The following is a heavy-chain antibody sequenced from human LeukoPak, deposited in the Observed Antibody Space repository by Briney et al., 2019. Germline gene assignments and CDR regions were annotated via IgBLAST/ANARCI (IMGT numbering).Heavy chain of an antibody. CDR1: GFTFSTYN. J-gene: IGHJ3*02. V-gene: IGHV3-21*01. D-gene: IGHD1-26*01. CDR3: ARDVGASAPDAFDI. Sequence: PEGSLRLSCAVSGFTFSTYNMNWVRQAPGKGLEWVSSISSSSNYIYYADSVKGRFTISRDNAKNSLYLQMNSLRAEDTDVYYCARDVGASAPDAFDIWGQGTMVTVSS. CDR2: ISSSSNYI.